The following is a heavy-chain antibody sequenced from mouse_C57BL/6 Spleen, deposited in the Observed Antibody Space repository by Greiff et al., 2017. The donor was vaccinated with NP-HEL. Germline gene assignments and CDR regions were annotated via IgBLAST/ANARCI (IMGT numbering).Heavy chain of an antibody. V-gene: IGHV5-4*01. Sequence: EVNVVESGGGLVKPGGSLKLSCAASGFTFSSYAMSWVRQTPEKRLEWVATISDGGSYTYYPDNVKGRFTISRDNAKNNLYLQMSHLKSEDTAMYYCAIDHNDGYYFDYWGQGTTLTVSS. J-gene: IGHJ2*01. CDR2: ISDGGSYT. CDR3: AIDHNDGYYFDY. D-gene: IGHD2-3*01. CDR1: GFTFSSYA.